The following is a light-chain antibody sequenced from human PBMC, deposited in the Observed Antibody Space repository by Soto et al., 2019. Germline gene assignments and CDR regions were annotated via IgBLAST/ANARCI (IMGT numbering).Light chain of an antibody. CDR1: SSDVGGYNY. CDR2: DVS. Sequence: QSVLTQPASVSGSPGQSITISCTGTSSDVGGYNYVSWYQQHPGEAPKLMIYDVSNRPSGLSNRFSGSKSGNTASLTISGLQAEDEADYHCSSYTTSGTVLFGGGTKLTVL. J-gene: IGLJ2*01. CDR3: SSYTTSGTVL. V-gene: IGLV2-14*03.